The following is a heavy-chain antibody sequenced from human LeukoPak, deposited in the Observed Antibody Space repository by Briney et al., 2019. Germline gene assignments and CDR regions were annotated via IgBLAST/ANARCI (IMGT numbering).Heavy chain of an antibody. CDR3: ARQVATKGEWAFDI. J-gene: IGHJ3*02. V-gene: IGHV4-38-2*02. D-gene: IGHD5-12*01. CDR1: TYSIPGTYY. CDR2: INPSGHT. Sequence: NSSETLSLTCSVSTYSIPGTYYWGWIRQPPGKGLEWIGSINPSGHTYYNPSLKSRVTISVDRSKNQFSLKLRSVTAADTAVYYCARQVATKGEWAFDIWGQGTMVTASS.